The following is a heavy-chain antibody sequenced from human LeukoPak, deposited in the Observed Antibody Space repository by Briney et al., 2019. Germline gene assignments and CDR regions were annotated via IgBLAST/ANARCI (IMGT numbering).Heavy chain of an antibody. CDR3: AKHHSSSWSYAFDI. CDR1: EFTFSSYG. Sequence: GGSLRISCVASEFTFSSYGLNWVRQAPGKGLEWVSAISGSGGSTYYADSVKGRFTISRDNSKNTLYLQMNSLRAEDTAVYYCAKHHSSSWSYAFDIWGQGTMVTVSS. D-gene: IGHD6-13*01. J-gene: IGHJ3*02. V-gene: IGHV3-23*01. CDR2: ISGSGGST.